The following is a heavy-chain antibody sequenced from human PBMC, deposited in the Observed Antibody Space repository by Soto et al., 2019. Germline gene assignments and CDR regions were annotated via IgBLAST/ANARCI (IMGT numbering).Heavy chain of an antibody. J-gene: IGHJ6*02. CDR2: ISYDGSNK. CDR3: AKDAYCSGGSCYPYGNYYYGMDV. CDR1: GFTFSSYG. Sequence: QVQLVESGGGVVQPGRYLRLSCAASGFTFSSYGMHWVRQAPGKGLEWVAVISYDGSNKYYADSVKGRFTISRDNSKNTLYLQMSTVSSEDTAVYYCAKDAYCSGGSCYPYGNYYYGMDVWGQVTTVTVSS. D-gene: IGHD2-15*01. V-gene: IGHV3-30*18.